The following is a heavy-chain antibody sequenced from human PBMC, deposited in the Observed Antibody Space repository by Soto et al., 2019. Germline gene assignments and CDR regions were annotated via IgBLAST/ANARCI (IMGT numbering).Heavy chain of an antibody. CDR1: GFTFSSYS. CDR2: ISSSSSYI. D-gene: IGHD3-22*01. V-gene: IGHV3-21*01. J-gene: IGHJ4*02. CDR3: ATVEYFYDRSGYYYC. Sequence: EVQLVESGGGLVKPGGSLRLSCAASGFTFSSYSMNWVRQAPGKGLEWVSSISSSSSYIYYADSVKGRFTISRDNAKTSLFLQMNSLRAEDTAVYYCATVEYFYDRSGYYYCWGQGTLVTVSS.